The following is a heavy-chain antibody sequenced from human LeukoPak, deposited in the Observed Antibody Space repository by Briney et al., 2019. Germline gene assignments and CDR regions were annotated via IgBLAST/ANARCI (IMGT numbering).Heavy chain of an antibody. CDR2: IYYSGST. V-gene: IGHV4-59*01. CDR1: GGSISSYY. CDR3: ARHSSSWYYDYYGMDV. D-gene: IGHD6-13*01. J-gene: IGHJ6*02. Sequence: SETLSLTCTVSGGSISSYYWSWIWQPPGKGLEWIGYIYYSGSTNYNPSLKSRVTISVDTSKNQFSLKLSSVTAADTAVYYCARHSSSWYYDYYGMDVWGQGTTVTVSS.